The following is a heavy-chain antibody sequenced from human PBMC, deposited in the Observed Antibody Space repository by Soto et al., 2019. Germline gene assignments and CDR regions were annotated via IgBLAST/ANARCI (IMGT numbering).Heavy chain of an antibody. Sequence: QVHLVQSGAEVKKPGASVKVSCKASGYTFTSYGISWVRQAPGQGLEWMGWISGYNGNTNYEQKFQGRVTMTTDTSTSTAYMELRSLRSDDTAVYYCAIWPAAMRFDYYNYYMDVWGKGTTVIVSS. J-gene: IGHJ6*03. D-gene: IGHD2-2*01. CDR1: GYTFTSYG. CDR3: AIWPAAMRFDYYNYYMDV. V-gene: IGHV1-18*01. CDR2: ISGYNGNT.